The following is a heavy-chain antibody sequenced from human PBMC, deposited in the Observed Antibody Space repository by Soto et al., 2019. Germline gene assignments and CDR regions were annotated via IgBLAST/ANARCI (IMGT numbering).Heavy chain of an antibody. J-gene: IGHJ4*02. CDR1: GFTFSSYG. Sequence: GGSQRLSCAASGFTFSSYGMHWVRQAPGRGLEWVAVISHDGSNKYYADSVKGRFTISRDNSKNTLYLQVNSLRAEDTALYYCATEWSSSATEFDFWGQGALVTVSS. D-gene: IGHD6-6*01. CDR3: ATEWSSSATEFDF. CDR2: ISHDGSNK. V-gene: IGHV3-30*03.